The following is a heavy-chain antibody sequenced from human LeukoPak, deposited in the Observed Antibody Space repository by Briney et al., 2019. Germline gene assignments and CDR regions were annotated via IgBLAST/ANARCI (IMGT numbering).Heavy chain of an antibody. Sequence: ASVKVSCKASGYTFTSYYMHWVRQAPGQGLEWMGIINPSGGSTSYAQKFQGRVTMTRDTSTSTVYMELSSLRSEDTAVYYCAKEEEVGATYDGLFDYWGQGTLVTVSS. D-gene: IGHD1-26*01. CDR2: INPSGGST. CDR1: GYTFTSYY. V-gene: IGHV1-46*01. J-gene: IGHJ4*02. CDR3: AKEEEVGATYDGLFDY.